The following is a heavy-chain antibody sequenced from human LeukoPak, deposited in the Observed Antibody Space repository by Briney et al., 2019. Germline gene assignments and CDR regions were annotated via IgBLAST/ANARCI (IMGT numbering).Heavy chain of an antibody. CDR1: GFTFDNYA. V-gene: IGHV3-64*01. CDR3: ARTYSYGAGTYSSFGY. J-gene: IGHJ4*02. Sequence: QPGGSLRLSCAAFGFTFDNYALHWVRQAPGKGLEYVSGLSPNGDSTYYATSVKGRFTISRHNLQHTLFLQMGSLRVEDTAVYYCARTYSYGAGTYSSFGYWGQGTLVSVSP. CDR2: LSPNGDST. D-gene: IGHD3-10*01.